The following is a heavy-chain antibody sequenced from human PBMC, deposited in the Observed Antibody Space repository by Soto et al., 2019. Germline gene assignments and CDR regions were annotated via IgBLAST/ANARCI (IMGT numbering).Heavy chain of an antibody. CDR1: GYTLTELS. J-gene: IGHJ6*02. CDR2: FDPEDGET. CDR3: ARGSNIAARLYYYYAMDV. D-gene: IGHD6-6*01. V-gene: IGHV1-24*01. Sequence: ASVKVSCKVSGYTLTELSMHWVRQAPGRGLEWMGGFDPEDGETIYAQKFQGRVTMTRDTSTSTVYMELSSLRSDDTAVYSCARGSNIAARLYYYYAMDVWGQGTTVTVSS.